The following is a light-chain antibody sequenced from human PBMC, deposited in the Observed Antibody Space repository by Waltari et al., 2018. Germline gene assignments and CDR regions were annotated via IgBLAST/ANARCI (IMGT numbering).Light chain of an antibody. CDR1: ILRTYY. V-gene: IGLV3-19*01. Sequence: SSELTQDPAVSVALGQTVRITCQGDILRTYYASWYQQKPGQATVLVFYGKINRPSGIPDRFSGSSSGNTASLTITGSQAEDEADYYCSSRDSSSNHVLFGGGTKLTVL. CDR2: GKI. CDR3: SSRDSSSNHVL. J-gene: IGLJ2*01.